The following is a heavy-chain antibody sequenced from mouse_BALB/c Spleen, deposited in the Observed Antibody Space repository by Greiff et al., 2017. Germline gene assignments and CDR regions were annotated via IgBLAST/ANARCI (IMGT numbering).Heavy chain of an antibody. V-gene: IGHV5-17*02. CDR3: ARAGTWYFDY. J-gene: IGHJ2*01. D-gene: IGHD3-3*01. Sequence: EVHLVESGGGLVQPGGSRKLSCAASGFTFSSFGMHWVRQAPEKGLEWVAYISSGSSTIYYADTVKGRFTISRDNPKNTLFLQMTSLRSEDTAMYYCARAGTWYFDYWGQGTTLTVSS. CDR2: ISSGSSTI. CDR1: GFTFSSFG.